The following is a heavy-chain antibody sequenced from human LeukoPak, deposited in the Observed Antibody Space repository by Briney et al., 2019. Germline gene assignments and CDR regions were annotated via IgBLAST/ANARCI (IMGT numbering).Heavy chain of an antibody. D-gene: IGHD3-9*01. J-gene: IGHJ6*03. CDR3: AGEGHYDILTGYSPLEYYFYYMDV. V-gene: IGHV3-30*04. CDR2: ISSDGVEK. Sequence: GGSLRLSCEASGFTFRNYGIHWVRQTPGKGLEWGAGISSDGVEKHYADSVKGRFTISRDNSKSTLYLQMNSLRAEDTALYYCAGEGHYDILTGYSPLEYYFYYMDVWGKGTTVTVSS. CDR1: GFTFRNYG.